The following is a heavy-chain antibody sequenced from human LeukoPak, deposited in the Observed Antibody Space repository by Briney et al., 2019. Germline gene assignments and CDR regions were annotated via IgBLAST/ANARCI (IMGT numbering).Heavy chain of an antibody. D-gene: IGHD2-2*01. CDR1: GYTFASYG. CDR2: ISAYNGNT. V-gene: IGHV1-18*01. Sequence: ASVKVSCKASGYTFASYGISWVRQAPGQGLEWMGWISAYNGNTNYAQKLQGRVTITRNTSISTAYMELSGLRSEDTAVYYCARGADCSSTSCQSNYYYYYMDVWGKGTTVTVSS. CDR3: ARGADCSSTSCQSNYYYYYMDV. J-gene: IGHJ6*03.